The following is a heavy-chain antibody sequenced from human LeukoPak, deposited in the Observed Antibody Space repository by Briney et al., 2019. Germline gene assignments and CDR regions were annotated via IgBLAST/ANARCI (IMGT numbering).Heavy chain of an antibody. CDR2: INWNGGST. D-gene: IGHD3-10*02. CDR3: AELGITMIGGV. J-gene: IGHJ6*04. CDR1: GFTFDDYG. V-gene: IGHV3-20*04. Sequence: GGSLRLSCAASGFTFDDYGMSWVRQAPGKGLEWVSGINWNGGSTGYADSVKGRFTISRDNAKNSLYLQTNSLRAEDTAVYYCAELGITMIGGVWGKGTTVTISS.